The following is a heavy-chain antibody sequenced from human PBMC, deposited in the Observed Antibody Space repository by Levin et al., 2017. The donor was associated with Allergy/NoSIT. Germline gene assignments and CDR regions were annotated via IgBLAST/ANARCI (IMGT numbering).Heavy chain of an antibody. V-gene: IGHV1-18*01. J-gene: IGHJ4*02. CDR3: ARVSYFESSGYYYP. CDR1: GFTFTTYG. D-gene: IGHD3-22*01. Sequence: ASVKVSCKASGFTFTTYGIIRVRQAPGQGLEWMGWISGYSGNTDYAQKFQGRVSMTTDTSTSTAYMELRNLRSDDTAVYYCARVSYFESSGYYYPWGQGTQVTVSS. CDR2: ISGYSGNT.